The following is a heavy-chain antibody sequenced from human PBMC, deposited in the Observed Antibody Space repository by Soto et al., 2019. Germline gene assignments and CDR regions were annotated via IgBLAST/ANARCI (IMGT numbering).Heavy chain of an antibody. CDR1: GGTFSSYA. D-gene: IGHD6-6*01. J-gene: IGHJ5*02. CDR2: IIPIFGTA. CDR3: ARDLSEYSSSSDENWFDP. Sequence: QVQLVQSGAEVKKPGSSVKVSCKASGGTFSSYAISWVRQAPGQGLEWMGGIIPIFGTANYAQKFQGRVTITADESTSTAYTELSSLRSEDTAVYYCARDLSEYSSSSDENWFDPWGQGTLVTVSS. V-gene: IGHV1-69*01.